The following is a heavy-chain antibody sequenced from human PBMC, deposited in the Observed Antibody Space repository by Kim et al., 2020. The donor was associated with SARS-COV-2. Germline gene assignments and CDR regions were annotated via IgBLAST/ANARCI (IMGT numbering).Heavy chain of an antibody. J-gene: IGHJ4*02. Sequence: SAKGRFTISRDNSKNTLYLEMNSLRAEDTAVYYCAKDARDYCGSGSEWADWGQGTLVTVSS. CDR3: AKDARDYCGSGSEWAD. D-gene: IGHD3-10*01. V-gene: IGHV3-23*01.